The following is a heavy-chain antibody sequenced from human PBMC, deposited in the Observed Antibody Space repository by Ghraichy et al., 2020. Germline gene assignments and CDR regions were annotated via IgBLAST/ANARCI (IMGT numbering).Heavy chain of an antibody. J-gene: IGHJ4*02. CDR3: ARGRAEQQLLLDDY. D-gene: IGHD6-13*01. V-gene: IGHV1-2*02. CDR1: QYTFTGHF. CDR2: INPDTGAT. Sequence: ASVKVSCEASQYTFTGHFIHWVRQAPGQGLEWMGWINPDTGATNYAQKFLGRVTMTRDTSIATAFMEMSSLRSDDTAIYFCARGRAEQQLLLDDYWGQRTLVPVSP.